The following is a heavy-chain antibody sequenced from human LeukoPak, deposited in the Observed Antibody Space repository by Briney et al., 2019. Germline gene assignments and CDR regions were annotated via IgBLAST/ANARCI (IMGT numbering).Heavy chain of an antibody. CDR2: INHSGST. D-gene: IGHD3-10*01. CDR1: GGSFSGYY. CDR3: ARGRTTNWVRGVTYFDY. J-gene: IGHJ4*02. V-gene: IGHV4-34*01. Sequence: SETLSLTCAVYGGSFSGYYWSWIRQPPGKGLEWIGEINHSGSTNYNPSLKSRVTISVDTSKNQFSLKLSSVTAADTAVYYCARGRTTNWVRGVTYFDYWGQGTLVTVSS.